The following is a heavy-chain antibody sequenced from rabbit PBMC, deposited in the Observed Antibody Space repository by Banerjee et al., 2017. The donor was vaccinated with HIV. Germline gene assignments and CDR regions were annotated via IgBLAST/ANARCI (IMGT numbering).Heavy chain of an antibody. D-gene: IGHD4-1*01. CDR1: GFSFNNNY. CDR2: SDAGSSGST. Sequence: QQQLEESGGGLVQPEGSLTLTCTASGFSFNNNYMCWVRQAPGKGLEWIGWSDAGSSGSTYYASWVNGRFTISKTSSTTVTLQMTSLTAADTATYFCASGGSAMDLWGPGTLVTVS. J-gene: IGHJ6*01. V-gene: IGHV1S45*01. CDR3: ASGGSAMDL.